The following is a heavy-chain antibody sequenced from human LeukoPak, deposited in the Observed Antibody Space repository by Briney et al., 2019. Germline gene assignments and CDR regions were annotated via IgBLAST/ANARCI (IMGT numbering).Heavy chain of an antibody. D-gene: IGHD1-1*01. Sequence: GGSLRLSCAASGFTVSNNYMTWFRQAPGKGLEWVSVIYSGGSTDHADSVKGRFSISRLNSKNTLYLQMNSLRDEDTAMYYCARGAGTLSDAFDIWGQGTMVTVSA. CDR1: GFTVSNNY. CDR2: IYSGGST. CDR3: ARGAGTLSDAFDI. J-gene: IGHJ3*02. V-gene: IGHV3-53*04.